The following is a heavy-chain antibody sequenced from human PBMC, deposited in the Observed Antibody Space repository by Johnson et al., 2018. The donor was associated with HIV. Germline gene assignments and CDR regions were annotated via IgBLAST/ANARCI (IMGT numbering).Heavy chain of an antibody. D-gene: IGHD1-26*01. CDR3: ARGSGGIVGAQDI. V-gene: IGHV3-66*02. CDR2: IYSGCTT. CDR1: GFAVSSNY. Sequence: VQLVESGGGLVQPGGSLRLSCAASGFAVSSNYMSWVRQAPGKGLEWVSVIYSGCTTYNADSVKGRFTISRDNSKNTLYLQMNSLRADDTAVYYCARGSGGIVGAQDIWGQGTMVTVSS. J-gene: IGHJ3*02.